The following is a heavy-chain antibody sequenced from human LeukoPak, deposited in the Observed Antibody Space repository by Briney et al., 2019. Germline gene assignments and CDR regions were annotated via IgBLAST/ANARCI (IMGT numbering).Heavy chain of an antibody. CDR1: GYTFISYG. V-gene: IGHV7-4-1*02. J-gene: IGHJ4*02. CDR3: ARGEEWTMVRGVIYY. CDR2: INTNTGNP. D-gene: IGHD3-10*01. Sequence: ASVKVSCKASGYTFISYGFSWVRQAPGQGLEWMGWINTNTGNPTYAQGFTGRFVFSLDTSVSTAYLQISSLKAEDTAVYYCARGEEWTMVRGVIYYWGQGTLVTVSS.